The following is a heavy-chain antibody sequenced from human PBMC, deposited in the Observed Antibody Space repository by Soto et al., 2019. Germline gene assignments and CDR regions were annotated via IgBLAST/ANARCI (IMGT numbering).Heavy chain of an antibody. Sequence: EAQLLESGGGLVQPGGSLRLSCAASGFTFGTYAMSWVRQAPGKGLEWVSAISGSGGSTYYAGSVKGRFTISRDNSKHTLYLQMNSLRAEDTALYYCAKSTSYYYYHGMDVWGQGTTVTVSS. CDR2: ISGSGGST. CDR3: AKSTSYYYYHGMDV. V-gene: IGHV3-23*01. CDR1: GFTFGTYA. D-gene: IGHD2-2*01. J-gene: IGHJ6*02.